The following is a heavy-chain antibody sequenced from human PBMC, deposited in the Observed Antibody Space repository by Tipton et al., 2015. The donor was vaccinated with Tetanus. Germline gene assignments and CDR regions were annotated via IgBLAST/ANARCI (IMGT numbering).Heavy chain of an antibody. V-gene: IGHV3-74*01. CDR2: INNDGSDT. CDR1: GFTFSSLW. J-gene: IGHJ4*02. D-gene: IGHD1-26*01. CDR3: ARGGSGNFDC. Sequence: SLRLSCAASGFTFSSLWMHWVRQAPGEGLVWVSRINNDGSDTNYADSVKGRFTIARDNAKNTLYLQMNGLRAEDTAVYYCARGGSGNFDCWGQGTLVTVSS.